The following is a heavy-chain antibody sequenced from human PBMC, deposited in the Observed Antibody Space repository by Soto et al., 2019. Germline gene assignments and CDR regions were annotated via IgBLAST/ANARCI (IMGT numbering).Heavy chain of an antibody. Sequence: TSETMSLTCTVSGGYISSGCYYWSWIRQHPGKGLEWIGYIYYSGSTYYNPSLKSRVTISVDTSKNQFSLKLSSVTAADTAVYYCARDRGRYGMDVWGQGTTVTVSS. V-gene: IGHV4-31*03. J-gene: IGHJ6*02. CDR3: ARDRGRYGMDV. CDR2: IYYSGST. D-gene: IGHD3-10*01. CDR1: GGYISSGCYY.